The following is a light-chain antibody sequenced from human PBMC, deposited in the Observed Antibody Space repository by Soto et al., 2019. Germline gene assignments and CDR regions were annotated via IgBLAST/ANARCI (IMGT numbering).Light chain of an antibody. CDR2: DVS. Sequence: SALTQPSSVTGSPGQSITISCTGTSSDVGVYNYVSWYQQHPGKAPKLMIIDVSNRPSGVSNRFSGSKSGNTASLTISGLQAEDEADYYCSSYTSSDTYVFGTGTKVTVL. CDR1: SSDVGVYNY. J-gene: IGLJ1*01. CDR3: SSYTSSDTYV. V-gene: IGLV2-14*01.